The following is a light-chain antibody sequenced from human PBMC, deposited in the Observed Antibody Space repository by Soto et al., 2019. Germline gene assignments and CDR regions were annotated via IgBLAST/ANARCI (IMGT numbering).Light chain of an antibody. CDR2: DAS. J-gene: IGKJ4*01. V-gene: IGKV3-11*01. Sequence: PWERATLSCRASQSVSSYLAWYQQKPGQAPRLLIYDASNRATGIPARFSGSGSGTDFTLTISSLEPEDFAVYYCQQRSNWRALTFGGGTKVEIK. CDR3: QQRSNWRALT. CDR1: QSVSSY.